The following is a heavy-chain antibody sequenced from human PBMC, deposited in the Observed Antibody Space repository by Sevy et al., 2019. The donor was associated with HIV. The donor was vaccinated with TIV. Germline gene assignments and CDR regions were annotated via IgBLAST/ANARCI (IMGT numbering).Heavy chain of an antibody. V-gene: IGHV3-30*02. J-gene: IGHJ6*02. CDR1: GFTFSSYG. Sequence: GGSLRLSCAASGFTFSSYGMHWVRQAPGKGLEWVAFIRYDGSNKYYADSVKGRFTISRDNSKNTRYLQMNSLRAEDTAVYYWATGRYCSGGSCYGADYYYGMDVWGQGTTVTVSS. CDR3: ATGRYCSGGSCYGADYYYGMDV. CDR2: IRYDGSNK. D-gene: IGHD2-15*01.